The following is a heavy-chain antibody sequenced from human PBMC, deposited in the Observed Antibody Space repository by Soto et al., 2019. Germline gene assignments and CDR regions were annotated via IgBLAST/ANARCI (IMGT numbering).Heavy chain of an antibody. CDR2: IDPSDSYT. V-gene: IGHV5-10-1*01. CDR1: GYSFTSYW. J-gene: IGHJ6*02. CDR3: ALLPWLVPGGYYYYYGMDV. D-gene: IGHD6-19*01. Sequence: GESLKISCKGSGYSFTSYWISWVRQMPGKGLEWMGRIDPSDSYTNYSPSFQGHVTISADKSISTAYPQWSSLKASDTAMYYCALLPWLVPGGYYYYYGMDVWGQGTTVTVSS.